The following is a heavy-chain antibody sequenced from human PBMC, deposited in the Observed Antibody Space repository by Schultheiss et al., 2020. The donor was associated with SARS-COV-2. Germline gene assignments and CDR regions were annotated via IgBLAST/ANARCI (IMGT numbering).Heavy chain of an antibody. CDR3: ARRAYGGISDY. V-gene: IGHV4-61*05. Sequence: SETLSLTCTVSGGSISSSSYYWGWIRQPAGKGLEWIGYIYYSGSTNYSPSLKSRVTISVDTSKNQFSLKLSSVTAADTAVYYCARRAYGGISDYWGQGTLVTVSS. CDR2: IYYSGST. CDR1: GGSISSSSYY. D-gene: IGHD4-23*01. J-gene: IGHJ4*02.